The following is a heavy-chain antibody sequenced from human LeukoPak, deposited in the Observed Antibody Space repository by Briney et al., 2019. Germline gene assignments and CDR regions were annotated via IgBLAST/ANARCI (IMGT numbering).Heavy chain of an antibody. Sequence: GASVTVSCKASGYSFTVYYMHWVRQAPGQGLEWMGWINPNSADTGYAQKFQGRVTMTRDMSISTIYMELTRLRSDDTALYYCARWDGYSSSPDYWGQGTLVTVSS. CDR2: INPNSADT. V-gene: IGHV1-2*02. CDR1: GYSFTVYY. J-gene: IGHJ4*02. CDR3: ARWDGYSSSPDY. D-gene: IGHD6-13*01.